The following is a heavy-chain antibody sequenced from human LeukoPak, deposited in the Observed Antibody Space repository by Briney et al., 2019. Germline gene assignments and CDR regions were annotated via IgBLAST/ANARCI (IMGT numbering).Heavy chain of an antibody. CDR3: ARGQPDGSGSYHPPYWYSDL. V-gene: IGHV3-21*01. D-gene: IGHD3-10*01. Sequence: PGGSLRLSCAASGFTFSSYSMNRVRQAPGKGLEWVSSISSSNSYIYYADSLKGRFTISRDNAKNSLYLQMNSLRAEDTAVYYCARGQPDGSGSYHPPYWYSDLWGRGTLVTVSS. CDR1: GFTFSSYS. CDR2: ISSSNSYI. J-gene: IGHJ2*01.